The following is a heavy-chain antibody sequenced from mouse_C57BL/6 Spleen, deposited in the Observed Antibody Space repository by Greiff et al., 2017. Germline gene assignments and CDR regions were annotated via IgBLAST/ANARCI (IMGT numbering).Heavy chain of an antibody. D-gene: IGHD4-1*01. V-gene: IGHV2-5*01. Sequence: VQLQESGPGLVQPSQSLSITCTVSGFSLTSYGVHWVRQSPGTGLEWLGVIWRGGSTDYNAAFMSRLSIPKDNSKSQVFFKMNSLQANDTAIYYCGLGQDWYFGVWGTGTTVTVSS. CDR2: IWRGGST. J-gene: IGHJ1*03. CDR1: GFSLTSYG. CDR3: GLGQDWYFGV.